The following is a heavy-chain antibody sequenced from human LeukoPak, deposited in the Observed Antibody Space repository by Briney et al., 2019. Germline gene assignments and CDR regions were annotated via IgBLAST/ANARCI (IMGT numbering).Heavy chain of an antibody. CDR2: IYYSGST. Sequence: PSETLSLTXTVSGGSISSSSYYWGWIRQPPGKGLEWIGSIYYSGSTYYNPSLKSRVTISVDTSKNQFSLKLSSVTAADTAVYYCARHLGDVVVVPAAENWFDPWGQGTLVTVSS. J-gene: IGHJ5*02. CDR1: GGSISSSSYY. D-gene: IGHD2-2*01. V-gene: IGHV4-39*01. CDR3: ARHLGDVVVVPAAENWFDP.